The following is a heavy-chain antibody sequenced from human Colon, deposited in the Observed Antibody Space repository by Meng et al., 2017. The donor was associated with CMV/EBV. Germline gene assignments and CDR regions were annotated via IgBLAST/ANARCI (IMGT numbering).Heavy chain of an antibody. CDR2: VYYSGTT. D-gene: IGHD2-2*01. Sequence: SETLSLTCTVSGGSISGGGYYWSWIRQQSGKGLEWIGFVYYSGTTYYNPSLKSRVSISVDTSNNHFSLKLTSVTAADTVVYFCARDRGCSSATCPPPGSWFDPWGQGILVTVSS. V-gene: IGHV4-31*03. CDR1: GGSISGGGYY. CDR3: ARDRGCSSATCPPPGSWFDP. J-gene: IGHJ5*02.